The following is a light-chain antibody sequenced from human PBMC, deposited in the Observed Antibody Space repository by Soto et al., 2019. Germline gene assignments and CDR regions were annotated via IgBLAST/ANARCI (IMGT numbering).Light chain of an antibody. V-gene: IGKV3-15*01. Sequence: IFMTQSPSTLSVSPWERATLSCRASQSVGGSYLAWYQQKPGQAPRLLIYGASTRATGIPARFSGSGSGTEFTLTISSLQSEDFAVYYCQQYNNWPGTFGQGTKVDIK. J-gene: IGKJ1*01. CDR1: QSVGGSY. CDR2: GAS. CDR3: QQYNNWPGT.